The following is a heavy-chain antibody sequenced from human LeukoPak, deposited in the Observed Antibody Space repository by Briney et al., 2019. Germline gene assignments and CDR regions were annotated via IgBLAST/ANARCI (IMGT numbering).Heavy chain of an antibody. CDR3: ARVLRGVNWFDP. Sequence: SETLSLTCTVSGDSFSSHYWTWIRQPPGKGLEWIGYIYYSVSTYYNPSLKSRVTISVDTSKNQFSLKLSSVTAADTAVYYCARVLRGVNWFDPWGQGTLVTVSS. J-gene: IGHJ5*02. CDR1: GDSFSSHY. CDR2: IYYSVST. V-gene: IGHV4-59*06. D-gene: IGHD2-8*02.